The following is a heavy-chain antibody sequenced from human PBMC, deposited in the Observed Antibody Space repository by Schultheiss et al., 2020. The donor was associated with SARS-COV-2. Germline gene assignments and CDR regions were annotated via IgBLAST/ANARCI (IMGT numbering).Heavy chain of an antibody. CDR2: ISSSSSYI. J-gene: IGHJ5*02. CDR3: AKSGGYCSSTSCYPNWFDT. V-gene: IGHV3-21*04. D-gene: IGHD2-2*01. Sequence: GGSLRLSCAVSGFTFSSYSMNWVRQAPGKGLEWVSSISSSSSYIYYADSVKGRFTISRDNSKNILYLQMNSLRAEDTAVYYCAKSGGYCSSTSCYPNWFDTWGQGTLVTVSS. CDR1: GFTFSSYS.